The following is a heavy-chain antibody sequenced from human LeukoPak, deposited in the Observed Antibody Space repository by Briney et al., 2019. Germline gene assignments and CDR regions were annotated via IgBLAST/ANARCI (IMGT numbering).Heavy chain of an antibody. CDR2: ISYDGSNK. Sequence: PGGSLRLSCAASGFTLSSYAMHWVRHAAGKGLEWVAVISYDGSNKFYADSVKGRFTISRDNSKNTLYVQMNSLRAEDTAVYYCAKDLYGGSENYYLLDMWGQGTMVTVSS. J-gene: IGHJ3*02. D-gene: IGHD3-10*01. CDR1: GFTLSSYA. CDR3: AKDLYGGSENYYLLDM. V-gene: IGHV3-30*18.